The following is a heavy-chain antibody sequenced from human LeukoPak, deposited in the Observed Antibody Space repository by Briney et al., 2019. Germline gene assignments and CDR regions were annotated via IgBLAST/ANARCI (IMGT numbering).Heavy chain of an antibody. CDR1: GFTFSSYA. V-gene: IGHV3-7*01. CDR2: IKKSGSET. Sequence: PGGSLRLSCAASGFTFSSYAMSWVRQAPGKGLEWVAMIKKSGSETHYVDSVKGRFTISRDSARNSLYLQMSSLKADDTAVYYCASLDTAAIRTGGYWGQGTLVTVSS. D-gene: IGHD5-18*01. J-gene: IGHJ4*02. CDR3: ASLDTAAIRTGGY.